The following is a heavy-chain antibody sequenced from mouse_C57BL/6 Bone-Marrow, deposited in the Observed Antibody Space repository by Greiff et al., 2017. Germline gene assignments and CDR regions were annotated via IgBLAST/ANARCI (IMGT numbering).Heavy chain of an antibody. J-gene: IGHJ1*03. CDR3: ARLEVDGSSGDWYFVV. V-gene: IGHV1-85*01. CDR1: GYTFTSYD. Sequence: QVQLKQSGPELVKPGASVKLSCKASGYTFTSYDINWVKQRPGQGLEWIGWIYPRDGRTKYNEKFKGKATLTVDTSSSTAYMELHSLTSEDSAVYCCARLEVDGSSGDWYFVVWGTGTTITVSS. CDR2: IYPRDGRT. D-gene: IGHD1-1*01.